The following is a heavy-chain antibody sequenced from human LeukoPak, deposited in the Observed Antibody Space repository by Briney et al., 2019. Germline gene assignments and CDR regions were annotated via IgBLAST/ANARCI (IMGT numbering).Heavy chain of an antibody. J-gene: IGHJ4*02. CDR1: GFTFSSYW. Sequence: GGSLRLSCAASGFTFSSYWMSWVRQAPGKGLESVAIVNEDGSAKYYLDSVKGRFTMSRDNARNSLYLEMNSLRAEDTAVYYCARDYWRSIDHWGQGTLVTVSS. V-gene: IGHV3-7*01. CDR2: VNEDGSAK. CDR3: ARDYWRSIDH. D-gene: IGHD1-1*01.